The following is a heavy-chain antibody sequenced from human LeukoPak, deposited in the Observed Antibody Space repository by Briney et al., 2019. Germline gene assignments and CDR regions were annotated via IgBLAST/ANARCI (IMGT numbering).Heavy chain of an antibody. J-gene: IGHJ3*02. CDR3: ARATTRRYYYDSSGYRDAFDI. D-gene: IGHD3-22*01. V-gene: IGHV3-48*04. CDR2: ISSSSSTI. Sequence: GGSLRLSCAASGFIFSSYSMNWVRQAPGKGLEGVSYISSSSSTIYYADSVKGRFTISRDNAKNSLYLQMNSLRAEDTAVYYCARATTRRYYYDSSGYRDAFDIWGQGTMVTVSS. CDR1: GFIFSSYS.